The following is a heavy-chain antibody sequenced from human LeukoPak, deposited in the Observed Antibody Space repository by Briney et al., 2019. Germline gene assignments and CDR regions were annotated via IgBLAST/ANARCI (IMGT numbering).Heavy chain of an antibody. CDR1: GFTFRSHA. CDR3: AKDFRIGYSAHFDY. V-gene: IGHV3-23*01. CDR2: IYENGGTT. J-gene: IGHJ4*02. Sequence: GCLRLSCVGSGFTFRSHAMSWVRQAPEKGLEFVSGIYENGGTTYYADSVKGRFSISRDNSKNTLYLQMDSLRGEDTAVYYCAKDFRIGYSAHFDYWGQGALVTVSS. D-gene: IGHD2-21*01.